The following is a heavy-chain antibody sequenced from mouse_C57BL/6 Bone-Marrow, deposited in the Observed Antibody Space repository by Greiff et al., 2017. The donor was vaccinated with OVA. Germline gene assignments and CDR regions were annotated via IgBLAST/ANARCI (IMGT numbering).Heavy chain of an antibody. CDR2: IYPRDGST. CDR1: GYTVTSYD. J-gene: IGHJ2*01. CDR3: ARWELWFRYYFDS. V-gene: IGHV1-85*01. D-gene: IGHD2-2*01. Sequence: LVESGPELVKPGASVKLSCKASGYTVTSYDINWVKQRPGHGLEWIGWIYPRDGSTKYNEKFKGKDTLTVDTSSSTAYMELQSLTSEDSAVYFCARWELWFRYYFDSWGQGTTLTDSS.